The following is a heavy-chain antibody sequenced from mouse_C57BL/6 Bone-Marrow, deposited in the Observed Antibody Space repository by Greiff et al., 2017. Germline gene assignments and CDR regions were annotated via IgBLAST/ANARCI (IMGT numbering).Heavy chain of an antibody. CDR1: GFSLTSYG. CDR3: ASYDGYSSGAMDY. D-gene: IGHD2-3*01. CDR2: IWRGGSP. J-gene: IGHJ4*01. Sequence: VKLMESGPGLVQPSQSLSITCTVSGFSLTSYGVHWVRQSPGKGLEWLGVIWRGGSPDYTAAFMSRLSITKDNSKSQVFFKMNRLQADNTAIYYCASYDGYSSGAMDYWGQGTSVTVSS. V-gene: IGHV2-5*01.